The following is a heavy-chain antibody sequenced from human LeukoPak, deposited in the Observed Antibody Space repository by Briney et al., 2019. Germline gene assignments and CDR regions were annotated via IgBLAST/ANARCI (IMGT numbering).Heavy chain of an antibody. Sequence: GSSVKVSCKASGGTFISYAISWVRQAPGQGLEWMGRIIPILGIANYAQKFQGRVTITADKSTSTAYMELSSLRSEDTAVYYCARDMHGGKPNWFDPWGQGTLVTVSS. J-gene: IGHJ5*02. V-gene: IGHV1-69*04. D-gene: IGHD4-23*01. CDR3: ARDMHGGKPNWFDP. CDR2: IIPILGIA. CDR1: GGTFISYA.